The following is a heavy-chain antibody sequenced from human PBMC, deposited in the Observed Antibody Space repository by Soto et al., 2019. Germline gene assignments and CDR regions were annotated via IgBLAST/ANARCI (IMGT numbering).Heavy chain of an antibody. CDR3: TCDYTLASYRFDY. J-gene: IGHJ4*02. CDR1: GVSISSGDYS. V-gene: IGHV4-30-2*01. D-gene: IGHD3-16*02. Sequence: QLQLQESVSGLVTPSQTLSLTCAVSGVSISSGDYSWSWIRQTPGKGLECIGYIYHDGRTLYNPSLKRRVTRSLDRSKNQFSLKLTSMTSADTAVYYCTCDYTLASYRFDYWGQGTLVTVSS. CDR2: IYHDGRT.